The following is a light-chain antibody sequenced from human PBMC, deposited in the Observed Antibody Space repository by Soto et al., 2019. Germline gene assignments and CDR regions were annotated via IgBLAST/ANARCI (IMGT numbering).Light chain of an antibody. V-gene: IGKV3-20*01. CDR2: GAS. CDR1: QSVGSN. Sequence: EIVMTQSPATLSVSPGERVTLSCRARQSVGSNLAWYQQKPGQAPRLLIYGASSRATGIPDRFSGSGSGTDFSLTISRLEPEDFAVYSCQQYSSSPATFGQGTKVDI. CDR3: QQYSSSPAT. J-gene: IGKJ1*01.